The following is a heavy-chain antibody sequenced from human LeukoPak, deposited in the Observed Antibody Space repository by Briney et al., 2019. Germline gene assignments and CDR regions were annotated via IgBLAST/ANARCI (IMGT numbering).Heavy chain of an antibody. CDR3: ARVPDFIARPCDS. CDR2: IDHRGRT. V-gene: IGHV4-34*01. D-gene: IGHD2-21*01. CDR1: GRSLSGYF. J-gene: IGHJ4*02. Sequence: SETLSLSCDVSGRSLSGYFWTWIRQPPGKGLEWLGEIDHRGRTKYNPSLKSRVTLSVDMSKNQFSLKLTSVTAADPGVYYCARVPDFIARPCDSWGPGTLVTVSS.